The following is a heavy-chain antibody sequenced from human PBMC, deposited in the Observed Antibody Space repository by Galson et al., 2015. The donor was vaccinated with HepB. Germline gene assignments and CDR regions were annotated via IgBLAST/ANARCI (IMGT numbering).Heavy chain of an antibody. CDR2: ISYDGSNK. Sequence: SLRLSCAASGFTFSSYGMHWVRQAPGKGLEWVAVISYDGSNKYYADSVKGRFTISRDNSKNTLYLQMNSLRAEDTAVYYCAKADAWVLTPAEFDYWGQGTLVTVSS. CDR1: GFTFSSYG. V-gene: IGHV3-30*18. D-gene: IGHD4/OR15-4a*01. CDR3: AKADAWVLTPAEFDY. J-gene: IGHJ4*02.